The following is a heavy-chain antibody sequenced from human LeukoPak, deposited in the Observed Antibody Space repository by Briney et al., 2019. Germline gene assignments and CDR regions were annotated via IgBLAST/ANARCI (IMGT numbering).Heavy chain of an antibody. CDR1: GFTFSYYA. V-gene: IGHV3-30-3*01. CDR2: ISYDGSNK. Sequence: PGGSLRLSCAASGFTFSYYAMTWVRQAPGKGLEWVALISYDGSNKYSADSVKGRFTISRDNSKNTLYLQMNSLRAEDAAVYYCARDFCSSTSCLSPFDYWGQGTLVTVSS. J-gene: IGHJ4*02. D-gene: IGHD2-2*01. CDR3: ARDFCSSTSCLSPFDY.